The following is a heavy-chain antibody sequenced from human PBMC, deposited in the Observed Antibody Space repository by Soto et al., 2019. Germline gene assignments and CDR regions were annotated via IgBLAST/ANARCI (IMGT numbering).Heavy chain of an antibody. J-gene: IGHJ5*02. Sequence: GGSLRLSCAASGFTFSSYAMSWVRQAPGKGLEWVSAISGSGGSTYYADSVKGRFTISRDNSKNTLYLQMNSLRAEDTAVYYCAKALLFFGDFFARSRPWFDPRGQGTLVTVSS. D-gene: IGHD3-10*01. CDR2: ISGSGGST. V-gene: IGHV3-23*01. CDR1: GFTFSSYA. CDR3: AKALLFFGDFFARSRPWFDP.